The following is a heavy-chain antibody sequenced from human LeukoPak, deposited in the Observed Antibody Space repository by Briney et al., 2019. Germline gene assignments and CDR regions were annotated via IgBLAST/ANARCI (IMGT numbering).Heavy chain of an antibody. CDR3: AKDTTAWWYHRAYMDV. CDR1: GFTFSSYA. D-gene: IGHD2-15*01. CDR2: ISGSGDTT. Sequence: GGSLRLSCAASGFTFSSYAMSWVRQAAGGGLEWVSAISGSGDTTYHADSVKGRFTISRDNSENSLSLQMDSLRAEDTAVYFCAKDTTAWWYHRAYMDVWGKGTTVTVSS. J-gene: IGHJ6*03. V-gene: IGHV3-23*01.